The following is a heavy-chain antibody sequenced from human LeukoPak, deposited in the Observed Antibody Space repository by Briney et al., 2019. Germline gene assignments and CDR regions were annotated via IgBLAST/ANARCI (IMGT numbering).Heavy chain of an antibody. Sequence: GESLKISCKGSGYSFTSYWISWVRQMPGKGLEWMGRIDPSDSYTNYSPSFQGHVTISADKSISTAYLQWSSLKASDTAMYYCARHVNYDPTLHGSHYGMDVWGQGTTATVSS. CDR2: IDPSDSYT. J-gene: IGHJ6*02. CDR1: GYSFTSYW. CDR3: ARHVNYDPTLHGSHYGMDV. D-gene: IGHD3-22*01. V-gene: IGHV5-10-1*01.